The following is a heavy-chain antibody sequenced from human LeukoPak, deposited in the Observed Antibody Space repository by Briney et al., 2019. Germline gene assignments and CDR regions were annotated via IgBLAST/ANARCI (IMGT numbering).Heavy chain of an antibody. CDR1: GFTFSSYA. J-gene: IGHJ4*02. V-gene: IGHV3-30-3*01. D-gene: IGHD1-7*01. Sequence: GRSLRLSCAASGFTFSSYAMHWVRQAPGKGLEWVAVISYDGSNKYYADSVKGRFTISRDNSKNTLYLQMNSLRAEDTAVYYCARPMELPYYFDYWGQGTLVTVSS. CDR2: ISYDGSNK. CDR3: ARPMELPYYFDY.